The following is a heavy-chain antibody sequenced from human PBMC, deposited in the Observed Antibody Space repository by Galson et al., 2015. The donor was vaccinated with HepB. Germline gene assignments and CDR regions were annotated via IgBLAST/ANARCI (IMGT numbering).Heavy chain of an antibody. D-gene: IGHD5-18*01. CDR1: KFKFLQYA. V-gene: IGHV3-23*01. CDR3: VKDRSPYTYLALGAFDI. Sequence: SLRLSCAASKFKFLQYAMTWVRQAPGKGLEWVSAISGSGAATYYADSVKGRFTISRDNVENSLFLEMNSLRAEDTAIYYCVKDRSPYTYLALGAFDIWGQGAVVTVSS. CDR2: ISGSGAAT. J-gene: IGHJ3*02.